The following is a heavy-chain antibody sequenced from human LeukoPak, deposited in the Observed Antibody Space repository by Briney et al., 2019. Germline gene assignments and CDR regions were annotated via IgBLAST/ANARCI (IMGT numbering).Heavy chain of an antibody. CDR3: ARDYFGSGFFDY. Sequence: PSETLSLTCTVSGGSISNYYWSWIRQPPGKGLEWVEYIYYSGSTDYNPSLQSRATISVDPSRSQFSLSLSSVTAADTAAYYCARDYFGSGFFDYWGQGILVTVSS. CDR1: GGSISNYY. CDR2: IYYSGST. D-gene: IGHD3-10*01. J-gene: IGHJ4*02. V-gene: IGHV4-59*13.